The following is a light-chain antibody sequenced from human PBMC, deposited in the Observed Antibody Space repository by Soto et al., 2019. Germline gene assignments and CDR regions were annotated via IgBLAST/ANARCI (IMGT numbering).Light chain of an antibody. Sequence: EIVLTQSPGTLSLSPGERATLSCRASQSVSSSYLAWYQQKPGQAPRLLIYGASSRATGIPDRFSGSGSGTDFTLTISRLEPEDFAVYYCQKYGSSLFTFGGGTEVDIK. CDR1: QSVSSSY. CDR3: QKYGSSLFT. V-gene: IGKV3-20*01. CDR2: GAS. J-gene: IGKJ4*01.